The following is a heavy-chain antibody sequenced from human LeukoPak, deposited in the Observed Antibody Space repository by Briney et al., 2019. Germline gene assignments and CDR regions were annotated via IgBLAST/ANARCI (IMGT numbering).Heavy chain of an antibody. Sequence: SQTLSLTCAVSGGSISSGGYSWSWIRQPPGKGLEWIGYIYHSGSTYYNPSLKSRVTISVDKSKNQFSLKLSSVTAADTAVYYCARRSVAVYFDYWGQGTLVTVSS. CDR2: IYHSGST. D-gene: IGHD6-6*01. J-gene: IGHJ4*02. CDR3: ARRSVAVYFDY. CDR1: GGSISSGGYS. V-gene: IGHV4-30-2*01.